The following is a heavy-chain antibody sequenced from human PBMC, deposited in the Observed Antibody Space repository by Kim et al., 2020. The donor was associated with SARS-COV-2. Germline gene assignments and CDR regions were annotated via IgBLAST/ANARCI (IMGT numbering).Heavy chain of an antibody. CDR3: AKGRLFLWFGELPKGGSYYGMDV. V-gene: IGHV3-23*01. D-gene: IGHD3-10*01. Sequence: GGSLRLSCAASGFTFSSYAMSWVRQAPGKGLEWVSAISGSGGSTYYADSVKGRFTISRDNSKNTLYLQMNSLRAEDTAVYYCAKGRLFLWFGELPKGGSYYGMDVWGQGTTVTVSS. CDR1: GFTFSSYA. CDR2: ISGSGGST. J-gene: IGHJ6*02.